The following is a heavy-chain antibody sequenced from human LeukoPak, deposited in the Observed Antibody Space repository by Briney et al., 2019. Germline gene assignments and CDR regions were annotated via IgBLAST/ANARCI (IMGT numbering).Heavy chain of an antibody. D-gene: IGHD3-10*01. CDR2: ISSSSSYI. CDR1: GFTFSSYA. CDR3: ARVLGSGSYVY. V-gene: IGHV3-21*01. Sequence: GGSLRLSCAASGFTFSSYAMSWVRQAPGKGLEWVSSISSSSSYIYYADSVKGRFTISRDNAENSLYLQMNSLRAEDTAVYYCARVLGSGSYVYWGQGTLVTVSS. J-gene: IGHJ4*02.